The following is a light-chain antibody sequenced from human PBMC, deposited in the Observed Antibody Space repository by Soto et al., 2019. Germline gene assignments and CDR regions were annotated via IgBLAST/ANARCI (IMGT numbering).Light chain of an antibody. CDR1: QTFHSR. CDR3: QHYNSYSEA. J-gene: IGKJ1*01. V-gene: IGKV1-5*03. CDR2: KAS. Sequence: DIQMTQSTSTLSGSVGDRVTITCRATQTFHSRFAWYQQTPGKSPKLLIYKASTVKSGVPSRFSGSGSGTEFTLTISSLQPHDLATYYCQHYNSYSEAFGQGTKV.